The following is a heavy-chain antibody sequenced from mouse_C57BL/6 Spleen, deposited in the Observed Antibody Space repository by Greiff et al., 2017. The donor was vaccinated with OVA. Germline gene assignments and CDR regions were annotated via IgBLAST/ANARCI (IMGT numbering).Heavy chain of an antibody. CDR3: ARGEDYYGSSYGYFDV. J-gene: IGHJ1*03. CDR1: GYTFTSYW. D-gene: IGHD1-1*01. CDR2: IDPNSGGT. Sequence: VQLQQPGAELVKPGASVKLSCKASGYTFTSYWMHWVKQRPGRGLEWIGRIDPNSGGTKYNEQFKSKATLTVDKPSSTAHMQLSSLTSEDSAVYYGARGEDYYGSSYGYFDVWGTGTTVTVSS. V-gene: IGHV1-72*01.